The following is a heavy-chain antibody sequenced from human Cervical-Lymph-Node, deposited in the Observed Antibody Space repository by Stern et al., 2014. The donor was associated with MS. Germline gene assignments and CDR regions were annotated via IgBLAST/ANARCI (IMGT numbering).Heavy chain of an antibody. J-gene: IGHJ5*02. CDR1: GFSFSDYY. D-gene: IGHD4-17*01. Sequence: VQLVESGGGLVKPGGSLRLSCEASGFSFSDYYMSWIRQAPGKGLEWLSYIGSRGSSVYYAESVKGRFTISRDNARNSLFLQMDSLRSEDTALYYCARGLHYGDKRNWFDPWGQGILVTVSS. V-gene: IGHV3-11*01. CDR3: ARGLHYGDKRNWFDP. CDR2: IGSRGSSV.